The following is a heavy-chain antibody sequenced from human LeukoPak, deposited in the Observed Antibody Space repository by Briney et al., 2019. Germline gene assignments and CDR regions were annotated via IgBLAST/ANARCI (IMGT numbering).Heavy chain of an antibody. V-gene: IGHV3-74*01. Sequence: GGSLRLSCAASGFTFSNYWMHWVRQVPGKGLVWVSHINADGSSTNYADSVKGRVTVSRDNAKNTLYLQVNSLRTDDTAVYFCARDGDSSGYYINFDYWGQGTLVTVSS. J-gene: IGHJ4*02. CDR3: ARDGDSSGYYINFDY. CDR2: INADGSST. CDR1: GFTFSNYW. D-gene: IGHD3-22*01.